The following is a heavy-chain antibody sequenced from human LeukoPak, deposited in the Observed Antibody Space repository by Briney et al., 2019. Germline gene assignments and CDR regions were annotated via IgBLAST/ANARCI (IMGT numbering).Heavy chain of an antibody. CDR3: ARDVHRYCSSTSCLTRDYYYYMDV. D-gene: IGHD2-2*01. V-gene: IGHV3-7*01. CDR1: GFTFSSYW. J-gene: IGHJ6*03. CDR2: IKQDGSEK. Sequence: PGGSLRLSCAASGFTFSSYWMSWVRQAPGKGLEWVANIKQDGSEKYYVDSVKGRFTISRDNAKNSLYLQMNSLRAEDTAVYYCARDVHRYCSSTSCLTRDYYYYMDVWGKGTTVTVSS.